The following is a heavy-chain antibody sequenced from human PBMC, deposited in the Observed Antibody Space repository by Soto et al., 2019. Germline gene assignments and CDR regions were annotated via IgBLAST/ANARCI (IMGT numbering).Heavy chain of an antibody. CDR3: ARGRYGDY. V-gene: IGHV1-18*01. J-gene: IGHJ4*02. CDR1: GYDFTTYG. Sequence: QVHLVQSGAEVKKPGASVKVSCKGSGYDFTTYGITWVRQAPGQGLEWMGWISAHNGNTNYAQKLQGRVTVTRDTYTSTAYMELRSLRSDDTAVDYCARGRYGDYWGQGALVTVSS. CDR2: ISAHNGNT. D-gene: IGHD1-1*01.